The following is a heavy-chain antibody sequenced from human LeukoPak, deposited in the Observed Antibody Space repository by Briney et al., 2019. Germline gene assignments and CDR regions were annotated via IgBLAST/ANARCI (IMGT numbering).Heavy chain of an antibody. CDR1: GFTFSSYS. Sequence: GGSLRLSCAASGFTFSSYSTNWVRQAPGKGLEWVSSISSSSSYIYYADSVKGRFTISRDNAKDSLYLQMNSLRAEDTAVYYCVVVVPADSYFDYWGQGTLVTVSS. D-gene: IGHD2-2*01. CDR3: VVVVPADSYFDY. CDR2: ISSSSSYI. V-gene: IGHV3-21*01. J-gene: IGHJ4*02.